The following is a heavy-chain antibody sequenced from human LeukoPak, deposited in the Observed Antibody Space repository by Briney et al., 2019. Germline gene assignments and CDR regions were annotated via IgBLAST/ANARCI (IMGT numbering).Heavy chain of an antibody. D-gene: IGHD2-8*01. Sequence: HPGGSLRLSCAASTLSLGPYGMHWARQAPGKGLEWVAFIQYDGNNKYYADSVKGRFTVSRDNSKNTLYLQMDSLRVEDTAVYYCAKARIGYCTTSSCYYFDNWGQGTLVTVAS. V-gene: IGHV3-30*02. CDR3: AKARIGYCTTSSCYYFDN. J-gene: IGHJ4*02. CDR2: IQYDGNNK. CDR1: TLSLGPYG.